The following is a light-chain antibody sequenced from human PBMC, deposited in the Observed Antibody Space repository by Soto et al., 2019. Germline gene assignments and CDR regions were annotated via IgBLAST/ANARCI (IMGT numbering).Light chain of an antibody. V-gene: IGKV2-28*01. J-gene: IGKJ2*01. CDR1: QSLLHTNGYNY. CDR2: LGS. CDR3: MQALQTPYT. Sequence: DIVMTQSPLSLPVTPGEPASLSCRSSQSLLHTNGYNYLDWYLQKPAQSPQLLIYLGSNRASGVPDRFSGSGSGTDFTLKISRVEAEDVGVYYCMQALQTPYTFGQGTKLEIK.